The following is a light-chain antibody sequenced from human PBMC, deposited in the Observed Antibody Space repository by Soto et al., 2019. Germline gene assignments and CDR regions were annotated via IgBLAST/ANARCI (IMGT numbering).Light chain of an antibody. CDR3: QQSYSSPLIT. J-gene: IGKJ5*01. Sequence: IQMTQSPSSPSASVGARVTITCRASQTINNNLNWYQQKPGKAPKLLIYGASSLQSGVPSRFSGSGSGTEFTLTISSLQPEDFATYYCQQSYSSPLITFGQGTRLEIK. CDR1: QTINNN. CDR2: GAS. V-gene: IGKV1-39*01.